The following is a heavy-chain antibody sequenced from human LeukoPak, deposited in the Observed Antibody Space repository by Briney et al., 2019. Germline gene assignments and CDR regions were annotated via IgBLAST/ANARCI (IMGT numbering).Heavy chain of an antibody. D-gene: IGHD2-8*01. CDR1: GFTFDDYG. V-gene: IGHV3-20*04. Sequence: GGSLRLSCAASGFTFDDYGMSWVRQAPGKRLEWVSGINWNGGSTGYADSVKGRFTISRDNAKNSLYLQMNSLRPEDTALYYCSTDPRLLMSWGHGTLVTVSS. CDR2: INWNGGST. J-gene: IGHJ5*01. CDR3: STDPRLLMS.